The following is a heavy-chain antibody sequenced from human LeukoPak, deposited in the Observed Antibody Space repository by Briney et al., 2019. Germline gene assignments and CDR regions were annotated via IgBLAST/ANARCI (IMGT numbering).Heavy chain of an antibody. CDR2: INTNSGGT. V-gene: IGHV1-2*02. CDR3: AREGYCSGASCSDY. CDR1: GYTFTGYY. Sequence: GASVKVSCKASGYTFTGYYMHWVRQAPGQGLEWMGWINTNSGGTNYAQKFQGRVTMTRDTSISTAYMELSRLRSDDTAVYYCAREGYCSGASCSDYWGQGTLVTVSS. J-gene: IGHJ4*02. D-gene: IGHD2-15*01.